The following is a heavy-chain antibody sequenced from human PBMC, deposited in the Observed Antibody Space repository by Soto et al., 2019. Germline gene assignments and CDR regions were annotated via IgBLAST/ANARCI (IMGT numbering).Heavy chain of an antibody. Sequence: GASVKVSCKASGGTFDNYAVSWVRQAPGQGLEWMGGIIPMFETVNYAQRFQGRLTIAADESTRTAYMELTSLTSADTAIYFCARGLRTGNYGMDVWGQGTTGTVSS. D-gene: IGHD2-15*01. CDR2: IIPMFETV. CDR1: GGTFDNYA. J-gene: IGHJ6*02. CDR3: ARGLRTGNYGMDV. V-gene: IGHV1-69*13.